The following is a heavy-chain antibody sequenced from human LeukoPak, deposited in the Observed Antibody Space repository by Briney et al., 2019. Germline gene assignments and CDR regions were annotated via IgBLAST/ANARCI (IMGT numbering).Heavy chain of an antibody. D-gene: IGHD3-10*01. V-gene: IGHV4-34*01. J-gene: IGHJ4*02. CDR2: INHSGST. Sequence: SETLSLTCAVYGGSFSGYYWSWIRQPPGKGLEWIGEINHSGSTNYNPSLKSRVTISVDTSKNQFSLKLSSVTAADTAVYYCARDEAVRGVYYFDYWGQGTLVTVSS. CDR3: ARDEAVRGVYYFDY. CDR1: GGSFSGYY.